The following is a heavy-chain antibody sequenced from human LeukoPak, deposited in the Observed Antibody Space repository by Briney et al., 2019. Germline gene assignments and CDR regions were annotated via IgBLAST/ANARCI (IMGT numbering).Heavy chain of an antibody. V-gene: IGHV3-7*03. CDR1: GFTFSSYW. CDR3: AKDLNTYGSHDY. J-gene: IGHJ4*02. D-gene: IGHD5-18*01. Sequence: GGSLRLSCAASGFTFSSYWMSWVRQAPGKGLEWVANIKQDGSEKYYVDSVKGRFTISRDSAKNSLYLQMNSLRVEDTAVYFCAKDLNTYGSHDYWGQGTLVTVSS. CDR2: IKQDGSEK.